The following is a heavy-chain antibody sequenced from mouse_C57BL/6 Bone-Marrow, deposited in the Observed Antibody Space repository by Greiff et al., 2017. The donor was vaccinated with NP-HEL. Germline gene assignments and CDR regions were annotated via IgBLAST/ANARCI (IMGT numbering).Heavy chain of an antibody. CDR1: GFSFNTYA. J-gene: IGHJ4*01. CDR2: IRSKSNNYAT. Sequence: DVKSVESGGGLVQPKGSLKLSCAASGFSFNTYAMNWVRQAPGKGLEWVARIRSKSNNYATYYADSVKDRFTISRDDSESMLYLQMNNLKTEDTAMYYCVRLPDAMDYWGQGTSVTVSS. V-gene: IGHV10-1*01. CDR3: VRLPDAMDY.